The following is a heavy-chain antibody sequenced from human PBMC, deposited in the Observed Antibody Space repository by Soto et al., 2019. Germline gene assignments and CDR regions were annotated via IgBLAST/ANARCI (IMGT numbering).Heavy chain of an antibody. Sequence: EVQLLESGGGLVQPGGSLRLSCAASGFTFSSYAMSWVRQAPGKGLEWVSVISDSEYSTYYSDSVKGRFTISRDNSKNTLFLQMNSLRAEDTAIYYCAKGYSGSHLAYCDYWGQGILVTVSS. J-gene: IGHJ4*02. CDR3: AKGYSGSHLAYCDY. D-gene: IGHD1-26*01. V-gene: IGHV3-23*01. CDR2: ISDSEYST. CDR1: GFTFSSYA.